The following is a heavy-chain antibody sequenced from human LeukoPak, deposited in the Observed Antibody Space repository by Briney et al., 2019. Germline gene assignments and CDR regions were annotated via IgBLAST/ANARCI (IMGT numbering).Heavy chain of an antibody. V-gene: IGHV3-53*01. CDR1: GFTVSSNH. Sequence: PGRSLRLSCAASGFTVSSNHMSWVRQAPGKGLGWVSVIYSGGSTYYSDSVKGRFTISRDNSKNTLYLQMNSLRAEDTAVYYCATEIAVAGTGNWFDHWGQGTLVTVSS. J-gene: IGHJ5*02. CDR2: IYSGGST. D-gene: IGHD6-19*01. CDR3: ATEIAVAGTGNWFDH.